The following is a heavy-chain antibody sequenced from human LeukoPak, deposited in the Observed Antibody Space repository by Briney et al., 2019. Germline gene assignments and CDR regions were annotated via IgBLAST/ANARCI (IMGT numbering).Heavy chain of an antibody. J-gene: IGHJ4*02. CDR1: GFTLSSYA. V-gene: IGHV3-64D*09. D-gene: IGHD3-10*01. CDR2: ISRNGGST. Sequence: GGSLRLSCSASGFTLSSYAMHWVRQAPGKGLEYVSAISRNGGSTYHADSVKGRFTTSRDNSKNTLYLQMSSLRPEDTAVYYCVLGPGSGSGSYCPVWGPGTLVTVSS. CDR3: VLGPGSGSGSYCPV.